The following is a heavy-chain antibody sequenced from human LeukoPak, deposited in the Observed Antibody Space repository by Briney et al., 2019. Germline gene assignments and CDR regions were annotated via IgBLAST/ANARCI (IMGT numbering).Heavy chain of an antibody. D-gene: IGHD3-10*01. Sequence: PSETLSLTCAVSGYSISSGYYWGWIRQPPGKGLEWIGSIYHSGSTYYNPSLKSRVTISVDTSKNQFSLKLSSVTAADTAVYYCARSAVRGVIFSWYFDLWGRGTLVTVSS. CDR1: GYSISSGYY. V-gene: IGHV4-38-2*01. J-gene: IGHJ2*01. CDR3: ARSAVRGVIFSWYFDL. CDR2: IYHSGST.